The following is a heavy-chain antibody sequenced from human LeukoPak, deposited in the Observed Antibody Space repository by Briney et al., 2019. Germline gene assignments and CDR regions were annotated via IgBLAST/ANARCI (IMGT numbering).Heavy chain of an antibody. V-gene: IGHV5-51*01. D-gene: IGHD2-21*02. J-gene: IGHJ3*02. CDR2: IYPGDSDT. CDR3: AGIVVVTAIGRLGAFDI. Sequence: GESLKISCKGSGYNFTSYWIGWVRQMPGKGLEWMGIIYPGDSDTRYSPSFQGQVTISADKSISTAYLQWSSLKASDTAMYYCAGIVVVTAIGRLGAFDIWGQGTMVTVSS. CDR1: GYNFTSYW.